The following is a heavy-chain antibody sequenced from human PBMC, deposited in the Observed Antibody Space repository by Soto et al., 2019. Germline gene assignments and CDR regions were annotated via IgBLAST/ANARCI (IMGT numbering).Heavy chain of an antibody. Sequence: QVQLVQSGAEVKKPGSSVKVSCKASGGTFSSYAISWVRQAPGQGLELMGGIIPIFGTANYAQKFQGRVTITADESTITAYMELSSLRSEDTAVYYCAREAQEGPRGGWFDPWGQGTLVTVSS. CDR2: IIPIFGTA. CDR1: GGTFSSYA. J-gene: IGHJ5*02. D-gene: IGHD3-16*01. V-gene: IGHV1-69*01. CDR3: AREAQEGPRGGWFDP.